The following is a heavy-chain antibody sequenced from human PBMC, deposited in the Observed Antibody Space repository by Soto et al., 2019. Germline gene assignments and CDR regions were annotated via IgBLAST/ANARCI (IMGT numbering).Heavy chain of an antibody. CDR2: TSGYNGNT. CDR1: GYTFHNYG. D-gene: IGHD3-9*01. CDR3: AVGSQSFDM. J-gene: IGHJ4*02. Sequence: VLLMQSGPEVKKPGASVKVSCKASGYTFHNYGISWVRQVPGQGLEWMGWTSGYNGNTNYAPKTQGRVTVTRDTSTATAYTELRSLRSDDTAIYYCAVGSQSFDMWGQGTLVTVSS. V-gene: IGHV1-18*01.